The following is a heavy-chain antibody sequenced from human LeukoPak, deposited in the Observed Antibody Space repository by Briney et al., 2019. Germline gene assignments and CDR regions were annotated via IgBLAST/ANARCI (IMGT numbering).Heavy chain of an antibody. D-gene: IGHD3-10*01. V-gene: IGHV4-34*01. CDR2: INHSGST. J-gene: IGHJ2*01. CDR3: ARGRKSITTAGGYFDL. Sequence: SETLSLTCAVYGGSFSGYYWSWIRQPPGKGLEWIGEINHSGSTNYNPSLKSRVTILVDTSKNQFSLKLSSVTAADTAVYYCARGRKSITTAGGYFDLWGRGTLVTVSS. CDR1: GGSFSGYY.